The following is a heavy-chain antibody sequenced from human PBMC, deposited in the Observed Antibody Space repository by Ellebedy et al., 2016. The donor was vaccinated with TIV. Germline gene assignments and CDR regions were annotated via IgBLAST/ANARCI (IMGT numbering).Heavy chain of an antibody. J-gene: IGHJ4*02. CDR3: ARESGAVVVTHFDY. CDR2: IKEDGGEK. V-gene: IGHV3-7*01. CDR1: GFTFSNYW. D-gene: IGHD2-15*01. Sequence: PGGSLRLSCAASGFTFSNYWMSWVRQAPGRGLEWVANIKEDGGEKYYVDSVKGRFNISRDNAKNSLYLQMNSLRVEDTDVYYCARESGAVVVTHFDYWGRGTLVTVSS.